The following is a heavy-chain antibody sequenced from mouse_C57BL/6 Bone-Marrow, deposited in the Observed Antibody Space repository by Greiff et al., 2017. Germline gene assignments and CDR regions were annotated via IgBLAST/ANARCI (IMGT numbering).Heavy chain of an antibody. Sequence: DVQLVESGGGLVQPGGSLKLSCAASGFTFSDYYMYWVRQTPEKRLEWVAYISNGGGSTYYPDTVKGRFTISRDNAKNTLYLQMSRLKSEDTAMYYCARRGFAYWCQGTLVTVSA. CDR3: ARRGFAY. V-gene: IGHV5-12*01. J-gene: IGHJ3*01. CDR2: ISNGGGST. CDR1: GFTFSDYY.